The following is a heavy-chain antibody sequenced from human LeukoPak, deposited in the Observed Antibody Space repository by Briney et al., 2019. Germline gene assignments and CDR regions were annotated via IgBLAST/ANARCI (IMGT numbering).Heavy chain of an antibody. Sequence: GGSLRLSCAASGFTFSSYGMHWVRQAPGKGLEWVAVIRYDGSNKYYADSVKGRFTISRDNSKNTLYLQMNSLRAEDTAVYYCARDVYGGKFYYGMDVWGQGTTVTVSS. CDR1: GFTFSSYG. V-gene: IGHV3-33*01. D-gene: IGHD4-23*01. CDR2: IRYDGSNK. CDR3: ARDVYGGKFYYGMDV. J-gene: IGHJ6*02.